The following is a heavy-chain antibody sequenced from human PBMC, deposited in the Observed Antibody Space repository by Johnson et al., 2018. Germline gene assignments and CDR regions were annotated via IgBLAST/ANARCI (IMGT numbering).Heavy chain of an antibody. J-gene: IGHJ3*02. D-gene: IGHD1-26*01. CDR3: ARVDYYGWPFDI. CDR1: GFTFSKYW. Sequence: VQLVESGGGLVQPGGSLRLSCTASGFTFSKYWMTWVRLAPGKGLEWVANINQGGRVTYYVDSVKGRFTISRDDAKNSLFLQLNSLRAEDTAVYYCARVDYYGWPFDIWGQGTMVTVSS. CDR2: INQGGRVT. V-gene: IGHV3-7*01.